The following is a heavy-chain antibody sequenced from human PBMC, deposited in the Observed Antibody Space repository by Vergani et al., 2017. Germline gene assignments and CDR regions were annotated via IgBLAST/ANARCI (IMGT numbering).Heavy chain of an antibody. CDR3: ARRYCSSTSCFSYFDY. CDR2: IYYSGST. J-gene: IGHJ4*02. Sequence: QVQLVESGGGVVQPGRSLRLSCAASGGSISSYYWSWIRQPPGKGLEWIGYIYYSGSTNYNPSLKSRVTISVDTSKNQFSLKLSSVTAADTAVYYCARRYCSSTSCFSYFDYWGQGTLVTVSS. V-gene: IGHV4-59*01. D-gene: IGHD2-2*01. CDR1: GGSISSYY.